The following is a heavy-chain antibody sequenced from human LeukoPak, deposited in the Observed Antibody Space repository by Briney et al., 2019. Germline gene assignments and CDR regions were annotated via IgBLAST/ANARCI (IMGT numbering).Heavy chain of an antibody. J-gene: IGHJ4*02. CDR2: ISAYNGNT. V-gene: IGHV1-18*01. CDR3: ARDSDDYGDENYFDY. Sequence: ASVKVSCNTSGYTFTSYGISWVRQAPGQGLEWMGWISAYNGNTNYAQKLQGRVTMTTDTSTSTAYMELRSLRSDDTAVYYCARDSDDYGDENYFDYWGQGTLVTVSS. CDR1: GYTFTSYG. D-gene: IGHD4-17*01.